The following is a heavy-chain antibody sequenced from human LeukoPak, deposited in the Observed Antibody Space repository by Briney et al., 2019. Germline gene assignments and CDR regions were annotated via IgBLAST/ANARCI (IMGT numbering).Heavy chain of an antibody. D-gene: IGHD2-21*01. CDR1: GITFSSYG. V-gene: IGHV3-33*01. CDR3: TRDAYCGGGCHRPNFDY. CDR2: IWFDGSNK. J-gene: IGHJ4*02. Sequence: GGSLRLSCAVSGITFSSYGMHWIRQAPGKGLEWVAVIWFDGSNKYYADSVKGRFTISRDNSKNTVFLQMNSLRAEDTALYYCTRDAYCGGGCHRPNFDYWGQGTLVTVSS.